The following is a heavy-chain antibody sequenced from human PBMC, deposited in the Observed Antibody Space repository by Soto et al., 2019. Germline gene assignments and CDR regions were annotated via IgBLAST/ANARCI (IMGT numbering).Heavy chain of an antibody. CDR1: GGSISSYY. CDR3: AREARWIQGGMDV. J-gene: IGHJ6*02. Sequence: QVQLQESGPGLVKPSETLSLTCTVSGGSISSYYWSWIRQPPGKGLEWIGYIYYSGSTNYNPSLTSRVTISVDTSKDQFSLKLSSVTAADTAVYYFAREARWIQGGMDVWGQGTTVTVSS. CDR2: IYYSGST. D-gene: IGHD5-18*01. V-gene: IGHV4-59*01.